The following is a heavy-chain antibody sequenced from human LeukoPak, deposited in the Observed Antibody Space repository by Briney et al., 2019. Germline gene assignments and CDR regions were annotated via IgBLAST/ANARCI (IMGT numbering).Heavy chain of an antibody. J-gene: IGHJ1*01. CDR2: VNNNGGST. V-gene: IGHV3-23*01. CDR3: AGRGIEHS. CDR1: GFTFSAYA. D-gene: IGHD6-13*01. Sequence: GGSLRLSCAASGFTFSAYAMTWVRQSPGKGLEYVSAVNNNGGSTYYADSVKGRFTISRDNSKNTLYLQMNSLRAEDTAVYYCAGRGIEHSRGQGTLVTVSS.